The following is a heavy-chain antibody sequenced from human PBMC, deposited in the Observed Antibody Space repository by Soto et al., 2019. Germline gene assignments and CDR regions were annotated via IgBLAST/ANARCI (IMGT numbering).Heavy chain of an antibody. D-gene: IGHD3-22*01. Sequence: GGSLRLSCAASGFTFRSYAMSWVRQAPGKGLEWVSAISGSGGSTFYAGSVKGRFTISRDNSKNTLYLQMNSLRAEDTAVYYCAKSTYYYDRSCYYYFDYWGQGTLVTVSS. CDR2: ISGSGGST. CDR1: GFTFRSYA. J-gene: IGHJ4*02. V-gene: IGHV3-23*01. CDR3: AKSTYYYDRSCYYYFDY.